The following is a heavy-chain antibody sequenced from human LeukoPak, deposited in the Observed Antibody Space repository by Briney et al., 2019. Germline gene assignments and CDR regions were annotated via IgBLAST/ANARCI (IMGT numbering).Heavy chain of an antibody. Sequence: GGSLRLSCAASGFTFSSYAMSWVRQAPGKGLEWVSVIYSSGSTYYADSVKGRFTISRDSSKNTLYLQMNSLRPEDTAVYYCARGLVGATTCFDYWGQGTLVIVSS. V-gene: IGHV3-66*02. J-gene: IGHJ4*02. CDR2: IYSSGST. CDR3: ARGLVGATTCFDY. D-gene: IGHD1-26*01. CDR1: GFTFSSYA.